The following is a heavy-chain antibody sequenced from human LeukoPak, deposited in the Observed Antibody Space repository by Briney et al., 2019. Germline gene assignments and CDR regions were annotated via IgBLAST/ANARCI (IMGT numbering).Heavy chain of an antibody. CDR1: GGSISSSSYY. V-gene: IGHV4-39*01. Sequence: SETLSLTCTVSGGSISSSSYYWGWIRQPPGKGLEWIGCIYYSGSTYYNPSPKSRFTISVDTSKNQFSLKLSYLPAPATASYCCGSHFAEMVVIDIGRWFVPWGQGTLVTVSS. CDR2: IYYSGST. CDR3: GSHFAEMVVIDIGRWFVP. D-gene: IGHD2-21*01. J-gene: IGHJ5*02.